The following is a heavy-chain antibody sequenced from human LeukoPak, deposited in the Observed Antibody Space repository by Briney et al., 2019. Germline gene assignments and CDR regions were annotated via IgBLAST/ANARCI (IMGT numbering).Heavy chain of an antibody. CDR2: INPNSGGT. J-gene: IGHJ5*02. D-gene: IGHD6-6*01. CDR3: AKGGELVRRYNGVNWFDP. V-gene: IGHV1-2*02. CDR1: GYMFTGYY. Sequence: ASVKVSCKASGYMFTGYYLHWVRQAPGQGLEWMGWINPNSGGTIYAQKFQGRVTMTGDTSITTAYMELSSLRSDDTAVYYCAKGGELVRRYNGVNWFDPWGQGTLVTVSS.